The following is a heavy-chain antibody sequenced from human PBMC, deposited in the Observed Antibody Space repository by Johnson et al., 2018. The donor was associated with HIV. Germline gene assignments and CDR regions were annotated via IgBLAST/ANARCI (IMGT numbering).Heavy chain of an antibody. V-gene: IGHV3-13*01. D-gene: IGHD4-17*01. Sequence: VQLVESGGGLVQPGGSLRLSCAASGFTFSSYDIHWVRQATGKGLESVSPIGPAADTYYPGSVKGRFTIPSDNAKNKLYLQMNSLRPEDTPVYYCARDGLHQLIDYGDYADRVWAVGATTAFDIWGQGTTVTVSS. CDR1: GFTFSSYD. CDR3: ARDGLHQLIDYGDYADRVWAVGATTAFDI. J-gene: IGHJ3*02. CDR2: IGPAADT.